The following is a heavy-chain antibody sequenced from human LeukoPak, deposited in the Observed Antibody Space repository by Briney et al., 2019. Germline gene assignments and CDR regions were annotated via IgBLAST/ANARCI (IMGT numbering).Heavy chain of an antibody. CDR2: INHSGST. V-gene: IGHV4-34*01. CDR3: ARGMSSTITYYDFWSGYSRPYYFDY. J-gene: IGHJ4*02. D-gene: IGHD3-3*01. CDR1: GGSFSGYY. Sequence: SETLSLTCAVYGGSFSGYYWSWIRQPPGKGLEWIGEINHSGSTNYNPSLKSRVTISVDASKNQFPLKLSSVTAADTAVYYCARGMSSTITYYDFWSGYSRPYYFDYWGQGTLVTVSS.